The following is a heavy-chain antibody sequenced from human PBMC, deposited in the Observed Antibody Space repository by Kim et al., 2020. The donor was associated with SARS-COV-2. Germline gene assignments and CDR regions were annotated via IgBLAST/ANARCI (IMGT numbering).Heavy chain of an antibody. J-gene: IGHJ5*02. V-gene: IGHV4-61*03. Sequence: SETLSLTCTVSGDSVSSGSYYWSWIRQPPGKGLEFLAYIYNSVNTNYNPSLKSRVTISIDTSKNHFSLNLSSVTAADTAVYYCATTVIGGYGSWGQGTLVTVSS. D-gene: IGHD3-16*01. CDR2: IYNSVNT. CDR3: ATTVIGGYGS. CDR1: GDSVSSGSYY.